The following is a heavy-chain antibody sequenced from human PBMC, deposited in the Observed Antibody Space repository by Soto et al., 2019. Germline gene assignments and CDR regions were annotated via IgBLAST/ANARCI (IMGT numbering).Heavy chain of an antibody. V-gene: IGHV5-51*01. D-gene: IGHD2-8*02. CDR2: IYPGDSET. J-gene: IGHJ6*02. CDR1: GYSFSTYL. Sequence: PGESPKISCACCGYSFSTYLIGWVRQMPGKGLEWLGIIYPGDSETRYGPSFQGQVTISADKSISTAYLQWSSLKASDTATYYCARGRVNKDYYGMDVWGQGTTVTVSS. CDR3: ARGRVNKDYYGMDV.